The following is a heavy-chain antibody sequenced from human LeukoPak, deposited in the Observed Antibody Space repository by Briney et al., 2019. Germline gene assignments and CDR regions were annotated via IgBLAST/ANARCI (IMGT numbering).Heavy chain of an antibody. D-gene: IGHD6-13*01. CDR2: IYYSGST. CDR3: ARDPSSSWYGYYYGMDV. J-gene: IGHJ6*02. CDR1: GGSISSYY. V-gene: IGHV4-59*01. Sequence: PSETLSLTCTVSGGSISSYYWSWIRQPPGKGLEWIGYIYYSGSTNYNPSLKNRVTISVGTSKNQFSLKLSSVTAADTAVYYCARDPSSSWYGYYYGMDVWGQGTTVTVSS.